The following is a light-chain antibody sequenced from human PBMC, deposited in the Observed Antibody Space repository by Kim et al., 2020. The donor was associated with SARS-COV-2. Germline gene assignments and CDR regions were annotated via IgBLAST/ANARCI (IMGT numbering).Light chain of an antibody. CDR3: QQYNSYAHT. V-gene: IGKV1D-16*01. J-gene: IGKJ2*01. Sequence: DIQVTQSPSSVSASVGDRVTITCRASQDISRWLAWYQQKPDKAPKSLIYAASSLHSGVPSRFSGSGSGTDFTLTITDLQPEDFATYYCQQYNSYAHTFGQGTKLEI. CDR1: QDISRW. CDR2: AAS.